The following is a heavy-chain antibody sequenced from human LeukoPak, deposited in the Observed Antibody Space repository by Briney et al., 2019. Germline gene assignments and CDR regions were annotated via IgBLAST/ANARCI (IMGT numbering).Heavy chain of an antibody. CDR3: AKGPGGSYYPFDY. J-gene: IGHJ4*02. CDR2: IWYDGSNK. CDR1: GFTFSSYG. Sequence: SGGSLRLSCAASGFTFSSYGMHWVRQAPGKGLEWVAVIWYDGSNKYYADSVKGRFIISRDNSKNTLYLQMNSLRAEDTAVYYCAKGPGGSYYPFDYWGQGTLVTVSS. V-gene: IGHV3-33*06. D-gene: IGHD1-26*01.